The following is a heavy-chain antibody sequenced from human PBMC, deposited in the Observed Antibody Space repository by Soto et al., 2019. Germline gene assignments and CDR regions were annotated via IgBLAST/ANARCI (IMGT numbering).Heavy chain of an antibody. Sequence: GESLKISCKGSGYSFTSYWIGWVRQMPGKGLEWMGIIYPGDSDTRYSPSFQGQVTISADKSISTAYLQWSSLKASDTAMYYCARHPMTYGDYSNWFDPWGQGTLVTVSS. CDR3: ARHPMTYGDYSNWFDP. CDR2: IYPGDSDT. D-gene: IGHD4-17*01. CDR1: GYSFTSYW. V-gene: IGHV5-51*01. J-gene: IGHJ5*02.